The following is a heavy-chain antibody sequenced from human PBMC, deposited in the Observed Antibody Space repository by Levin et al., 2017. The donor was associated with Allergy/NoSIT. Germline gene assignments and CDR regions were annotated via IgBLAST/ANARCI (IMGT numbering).Heavy chain of an antibody. CDR3: VRGAGGLDH. J-gene: IGHJ4*02. CDR1: GFIFSSYW. CDR2: ITSDGSGT. D-gene: IGHD3-16*01. V-gene: IGHV3-74*01. Sequence: GGSLRLSCAASGFIFSSYWMHWVRQVPGKGLVWVSHITSDGSGTSYVDSVRGRFTISRDNAKNTLYLQMNSPRDEDTAVYYCVRGAGGLDHWGQGTLVIVSS.